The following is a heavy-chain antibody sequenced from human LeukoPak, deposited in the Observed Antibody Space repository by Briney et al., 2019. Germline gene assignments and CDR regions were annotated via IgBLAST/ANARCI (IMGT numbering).Heavy chain of an antibody. CDR3: ARGQVTTVTGLASFDI. V-gene: IGHV3-7*04. D-gene: IGHD4-17*01. CDR1: GFTFSAYW. Sequence: GGSLRLSCAASGFTFSAYWMTWVRQAPGKGLAWVANIIEGGDVKYYADSVKGRFTISRDNAKNSLYLQMNSLRAEDTAVYYCARGQVTTVTGLASFDIWGQGTMVTVSS. J-gene: IGHJ3*02. CDR2: IIEGGDVK.